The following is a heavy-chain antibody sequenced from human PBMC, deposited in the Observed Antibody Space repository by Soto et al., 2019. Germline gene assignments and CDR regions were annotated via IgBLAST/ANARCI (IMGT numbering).Heavy chain of an antibody. CDR3: ARAARGYPLRDYYYGMDV. Sequence: SETLSLTCTVSGDSISDFYWSWIRQPPGRGLEWVGYVYYTGSTNYNPSLKSRVTMSVDTSKNQFSLELTSMTAADAAVYYCARAARGYPLRDYYYGMDVWGQGTTVTVSS. CDR1: GDSISDFY. D-gene: IGHD2-15*01. V-gene: IGHV4-59*01. J-gene: IGHJ6*02. CDR2: VYYTGST.